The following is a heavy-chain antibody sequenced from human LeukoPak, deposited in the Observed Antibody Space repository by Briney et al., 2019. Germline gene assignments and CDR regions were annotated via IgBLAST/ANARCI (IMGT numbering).Heavy chain of an antibody. CDR1: GFTFSSYS. J-gene: IGHJ6*02. V-gene: IGHV3-21*01. Sequence: PGGSLRLSCAASGFTFSSYSMNWVPQAPGKGLEWVSSISNSSSYIYYADSVKGRFTISRDNAENSLYLQMNSLRAEDTAVYYCARDGGITIFGVVVNGMDVWGQGTTVTVSS. CDR3: ARDGGITIFGVVVNGMDV. D-gene: IGHD3-3*01. CDR2: ISNSSSYI.